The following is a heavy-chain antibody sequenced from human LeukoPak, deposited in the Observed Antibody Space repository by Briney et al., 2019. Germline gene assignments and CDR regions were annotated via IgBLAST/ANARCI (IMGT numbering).Heavy chain of an antibody. CDR1: GYSFTSYW. D-gene: IGHD3-9*01. J-gene: IGHJ4*02. CDR2: IYPGDSGT. V-gene: IGHV5-51*01. CDR3: ARIDYDIMAYYFDY. Sequence: GESLKISCKGSGYSFTSYWLGWVRQMPGKGLEWMGIIYPGDSGTRYSPSFQGQVTISADKSISTAYLQWSSLKASDTAMYYCARIDYDIMAYYFDYWGQGTLVTVSS.